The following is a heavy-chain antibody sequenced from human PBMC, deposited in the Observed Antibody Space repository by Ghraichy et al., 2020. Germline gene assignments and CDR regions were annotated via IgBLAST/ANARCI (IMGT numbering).Heavy chain of an antibody. CDR1: LSSTVG. CDR2: LYWDDDK. D-gene: IGHD1-26*01. Sequence: SGPTLVKPTQTLTLTCAISLSSTVGVGWIRQPPGKALEWLALLYWDDDKRYSPSLKSRPTVTKDTSKDQVVLTMTNMDPLDTATYYCAHTTVGATRNDPFDIWHQGTLVTVAS. CDR3: AHTTVGATRNDPFDI. J-gene: IGHJ3*02. V-gene: IGHV2-5*02.